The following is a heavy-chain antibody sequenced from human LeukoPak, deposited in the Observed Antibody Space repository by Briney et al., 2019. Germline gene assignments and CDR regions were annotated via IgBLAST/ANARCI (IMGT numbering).Heavy chain of an antibody. CDR2: IKTDGSET. J-gene: IGHJ4*02. D-gene: IGHD6-19*01. Sequence: LGGSLILSCAASGFNFRDHWMDWVRQAPGKGPEWVGHIKTDGSETYYLDSLRGRFSISRDNTNNALYLQMNSLRVEDTAVYYCVKNNGWFHLAQWGQGTLVTVSS. V-gene: IGHV3-7*03. CDR3: VKNNGWFHLAQ. CDR1: GFNFRDHW.